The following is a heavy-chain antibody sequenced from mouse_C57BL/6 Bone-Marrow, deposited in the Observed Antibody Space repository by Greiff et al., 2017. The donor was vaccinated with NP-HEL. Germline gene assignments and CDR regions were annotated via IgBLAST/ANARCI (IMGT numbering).Heavy chain of an antibody. CDR1: GYTFTSYW. Sequence: QVQLQQPGAELVKPGASVKMSCKASGYTFTSYWITWVKQRPGQGLEWIGDIYPGSGSTNFNEKFKSKATPTVDTSSSTAYMQLSSLTSEDSAVYYCARGRSTAQATGYYAMDYWGQGTSVTVSS. V-gene: IGHV1-55*01. CDR2: IYPGSGST. D-gene: IGHD3-2*02. J-gene: IGHJ4*01. CDR3: ARGRSTAQATGYYAMDY.